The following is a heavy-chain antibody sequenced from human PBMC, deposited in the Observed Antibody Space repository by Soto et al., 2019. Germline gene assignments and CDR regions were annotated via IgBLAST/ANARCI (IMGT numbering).Heavy chain of an antibody. CDR1: GYTFTRDQ. J-gene: IGHJ5*02. V-gene: IGHV1-46*01. D-gene: IGHD3-10*01. CDR3: GRVMRSLLSITALDT. CDR2: IDPSGGKT. Sequence: ASVKVSCKASGYTFTRDQIHWVRQAPGQGLEWMGMIDPSGGKTNYAQKFQGRVTMTRDTSTSTVYMALSSLRSEDTAIYFCGRVMRSLLSITALDTWGQGTLVTVSS.